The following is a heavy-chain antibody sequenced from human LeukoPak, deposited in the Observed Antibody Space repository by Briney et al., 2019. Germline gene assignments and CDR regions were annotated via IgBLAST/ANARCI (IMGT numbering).Heavy chain of an antibody. J-gene: IGHJ5*02. D-gene: IGHD2-2*02. CDR1: GYTFTGYY. V-gene: IGHV1-2*02. CDR2: INPNSGGT. CDR3: ARGGVVPAAIPLPDSWFDP. Sequence: ASVKVSCKASGYTFTGYYMHWVRQAPGQGLEWMGWINPNSGGTNYAQKLQGRVTMTRDTSISTAYMELSRLRSDDTAVYYCARGGVVPAAIPLPDSWFDPWGQGTLVTVSS.